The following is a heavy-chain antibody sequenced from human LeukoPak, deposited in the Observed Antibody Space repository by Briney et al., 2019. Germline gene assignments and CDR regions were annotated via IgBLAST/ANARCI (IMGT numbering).Heavy chain of an antibody. CDR3: ARGSFLTPENDY. D-gene: IGHD2/OR15-2a*01. CDR1: GYTFTSYD. CDR2: MNPNSGNT. Sequence: ASVKVSCTASGYTFTSYDINWVRQATGQGLEWMGWMNPNSGNTGYAQKFQGRVTMTRNTSITTAYMELSSLRSEDTAVYYGARGSFLTPENDYWGQGTLVTVSS. V-gene: IGHV1-8*01. J-gene: IGHJ4*02.